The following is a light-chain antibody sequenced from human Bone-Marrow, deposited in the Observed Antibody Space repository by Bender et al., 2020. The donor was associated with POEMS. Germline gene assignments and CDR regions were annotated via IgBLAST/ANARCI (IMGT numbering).Light chain of an antibody. CDR2: GVT. CDR1: SSDIGSYNR. V-gene: IGLV2-18*02. CDR3: NSYTTSNTWV. J-gene: IGLJ3*02. Sequence: QSALTQPPSVSGSPGQSVTISCSGTSSDIGSYNRVSWHQQPPGAAPKLLISGVTNRPSGVPDRFSGSKSGNTASLTISGLQAEDEADYYCNSYTTSNTWVFGGGTKLTVL.